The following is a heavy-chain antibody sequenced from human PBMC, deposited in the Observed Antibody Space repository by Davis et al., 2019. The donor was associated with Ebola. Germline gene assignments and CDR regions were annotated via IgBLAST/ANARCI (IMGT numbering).Heavy chain of an antibody. D-gene: IGHD3-16*01. CDR3: ARGRGSYSHY. J-gene: IGHJ4*02. CDR2: IYYSGST. V-gene: IGHV4-59*01. CDR1: GGSISSYY. Sequence: MPSETLSLTCTVSGGSISSYYWSWIRQPPGKGLEWIGYIYYSGSTNYNPSLKSRVTISVDTSKNQFSLKLSSVTAADTAVYYCARGRGSYSHYWGQGTLVTVSS.